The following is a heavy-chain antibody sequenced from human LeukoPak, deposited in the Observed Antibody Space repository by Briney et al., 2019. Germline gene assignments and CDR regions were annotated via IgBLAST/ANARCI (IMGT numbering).Heavy chain of an antibody. D-gene: IGHD3-22*01. Sequence: GASVTVSCKASGYTFTSYGISWVRQAPGQGLEWMGWISVYNGNTNYAQKLQGRVTMTTDTSTSTAYMELRSLRSDDTAVYYCARGGDYYDSSGYYAYWGQGTLVTVSS. CDR3: ARGGDYYDSSGYYAY. J-gene: IGHJ4*02. CDR1: GYTFTSYG. V-gene: IGHV1-18*01. CDR2: ISVYNGNT.